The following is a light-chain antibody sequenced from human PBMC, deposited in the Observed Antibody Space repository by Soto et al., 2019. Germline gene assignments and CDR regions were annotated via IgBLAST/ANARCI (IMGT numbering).Light chain of an antibody. CDR1: QSLLHSNGYNY. CDR2: LGS. V-gene: IGKV2-28*01. J-gene: IGKJ2*01. Sequence: DLVMTQSPLSLPVTPGEPASISCRSSQSLLHSNGYNYLDWYLQKPGQSPQVLIYLGSNRASGVPDRFSGSGSGTDFTLQISRVEAEDVGVYYCMQALETPYTFGQGTKLDIK. CDR3: MQALETPYT.